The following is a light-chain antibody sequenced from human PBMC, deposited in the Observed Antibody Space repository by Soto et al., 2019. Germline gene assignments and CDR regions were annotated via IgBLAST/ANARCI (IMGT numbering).Light chain of an antibody. CDR3: CSYGGSSAV. CDR2: EVS. Sequence: QSALTQPASVSGSPGQSITLSCTGTSSDVGSHNLVSWYQQHPGQAPKLMIYEVSKRPLGVSTRFSDSKSGNTASLTISGVEAEDEDDYSCCSYGGSSAVFGGGTKLTVL. J-gene: IGLJ7*01. V-gene: IGLV2-23*02. CDR1: SSDVGSHNL.